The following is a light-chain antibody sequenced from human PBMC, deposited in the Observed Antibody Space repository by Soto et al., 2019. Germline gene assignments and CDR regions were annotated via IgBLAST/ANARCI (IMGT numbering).Light chain of an antibody. J-gene: IGKJ5*01. CDR2: EAS. Sequence: DIQMTPSPPSLSASVGDRVTITCRASESDRTYLNWYQKNPGKAPTLLIYEASTLDSGVPSRFSGSGSGTEFTLTISNLQPEDFATYYCQQSYDTSTFGQGTRLDFK. CDR1: ESDRTY. V-gene: IGKV1-39*01. CDR3: QQSYDTST.